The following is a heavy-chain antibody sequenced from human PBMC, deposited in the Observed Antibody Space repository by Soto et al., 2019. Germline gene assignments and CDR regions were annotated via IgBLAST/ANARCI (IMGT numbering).Heavy chain of an antibody. V-gene: IGHV3-33*01. CDR1: RFTFSSYG. Sequence: QVQLVESGGGVVQPGRSLRLSCAASRFTFSSYGMHWVRQAPGKGLEWVALIWYDGSDKFYADSVKGRFTISRDNSKNALYLQMNSLRAEETGVYYCARGSSYSGSWGHAFDIWGQGTMVTVSS. CDR2: IWYDGSDK. CDR3: ARGSSYSGSWGHAFDI. J-gene: IGHJ3*02. D-gene: IGHD6-13*01.